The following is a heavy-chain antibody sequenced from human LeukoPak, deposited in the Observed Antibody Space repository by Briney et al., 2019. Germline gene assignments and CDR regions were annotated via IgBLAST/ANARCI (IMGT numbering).Heavy chain of an antibody. J-gene: IGHJ4*02. Sequence: PSETLSPTCTVSGGSISSSSYYWGWIRQPPGKGLEWIGSIYYSGSTYYDPSLKSRVTISVDTSKNQFSLKLSSVTAADTAVYYCARGLAVVNENRFDYWGQGTLVTVSS. V-gene: IGHV4-39*07. CDR2: IYYSGST. CDR3: ARGLAVVNENRFDY. D-gene: IGHD6-19*01. CDR1: GGSISSSSYY.